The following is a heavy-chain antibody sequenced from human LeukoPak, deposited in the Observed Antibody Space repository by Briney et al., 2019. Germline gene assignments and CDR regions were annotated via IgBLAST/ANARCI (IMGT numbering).Heavy chain of an antibody. Sequence: PSETLSLTCAVSGYSISSGYYWGWIRQPPGKGLEWIGSIYHSGSTYYNPSLKSRVTISVDTSKNQFSLKLSSVTAADTAVYYCARRTATTAFDIWGQGTMVTVSS. J-gene: IGHJ3*02. D-gene: IGHD4-17*01. V-gene: IGHV4-38-2*01. CDR3: ARRTATTAFDI. CDR2: IYHSGST. CDR1: GYSISSGYY.